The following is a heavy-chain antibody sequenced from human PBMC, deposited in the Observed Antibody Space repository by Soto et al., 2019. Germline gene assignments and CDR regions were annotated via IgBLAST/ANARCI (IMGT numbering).Heavy chain of an antibody. CDR1: GGTFSSYA. Sequence: SVKVSCKASGGTFSSYAISWVRQAPGQGLEWMGGIIPIFGTANYAQKFQGRVTMTRDTSISTAYMELSRLRSDDTAVYYCARVGGGYCSSTSCYFYYYYGMDVWGQGTTVTVSS. J-gene: IGHJ6*02. CDR2: IIPIFGTA. V-gene: IGHV1-69*05. D-gene: IGHD2-2*01. CDR3: ARVGGGYCSSTSCYFYYYYGMDV.